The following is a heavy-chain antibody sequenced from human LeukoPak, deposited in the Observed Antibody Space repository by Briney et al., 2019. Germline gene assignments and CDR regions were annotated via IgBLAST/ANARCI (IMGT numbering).Heavy chain of an antibody. Sequence: GGSLRLSCAASGFTFSGYVMSWVRQAPGKGLEWVSAISGSGGTTYYAASVKGRFTISRDNSKHTLYLQMNSLRAGDTALYYCAKTMVRGVIIPFDSWGQGTLVTVSS. J-gene: IGHJ4*02. CDR1: GFTFSGYV. D-gene: IGHD3-10*01. CDR3: AKTMVRGVIIPFDS. CDR2: ISGSGGTT. V-gene: IGHV3-23*01.